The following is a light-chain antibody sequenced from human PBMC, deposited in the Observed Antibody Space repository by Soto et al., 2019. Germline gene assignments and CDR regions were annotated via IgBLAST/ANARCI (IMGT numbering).Light chain of an antibody. CDR1: QSVSSSY. Sequence: TLSLSPGERATLSFRASQSVSSSYLAWYQQKPGQAPRLLIYGASSRATGIPDRFSGSGSGTDFTLTISRLEPEDFAVYYCQQYCSSPRTFGQGTKVAIK. CDR2: GAS. J-gene: IGKJ1*01. V-gene: IGKV3-20*01. CDR3: QQYCSSPRT.